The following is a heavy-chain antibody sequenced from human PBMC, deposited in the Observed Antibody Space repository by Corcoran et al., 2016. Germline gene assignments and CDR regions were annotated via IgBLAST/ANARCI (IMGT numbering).Heavy chain of an antibody. Sequence: QVQLVQSGAEVKKPGASVKVSCKASGYTFTGYYMHWVRQAPGQGLEWMGWINPNSGGTNYAQKFQGWVTMTRDTSISTAYMELSRLRSDDTAVYYCARDTVTTNYDYYGMDVWAKGPRSPSP. J-gene: IGHJ6*02. CDR3: ARDTVTTNYDYYGMDV. CDR1: GYTFTGYY. D-gene: IGHD4-4*01. CDR2: INPNSGGT. V-gene: IGHV1-2*04.